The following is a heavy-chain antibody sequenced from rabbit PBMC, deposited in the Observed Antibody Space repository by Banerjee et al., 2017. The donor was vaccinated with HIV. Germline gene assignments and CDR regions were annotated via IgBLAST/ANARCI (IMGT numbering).Heavy chain of an antibody. D-gene: IGHD6-1*01. J-gene: IGHJ6*01. CDR3: ARARYAGADGYGDALDL. Sequence: YASWATGRFTISKTSSTTVTLQMTSLTAADTATYFCARARYAGADGYGDALDLWGPGILVTVS. V-gene: IGHV1S40*01.